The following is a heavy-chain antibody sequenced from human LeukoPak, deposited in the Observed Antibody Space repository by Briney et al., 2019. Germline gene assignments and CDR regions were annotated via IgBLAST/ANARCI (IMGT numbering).Heavy chain of an antibody. CDR3: ASLGRITMIVVVTDDAFDI. CDR2: INPDSGGT. D-gene: IGHD3-22*01. Sequence: ASVKVSCKASGYTFTGYYMHWVRQAPGQGLEWMGWINPDSGGTNYAQKFQGRGTMTRDTSIGTAYMELSRLRSDDTAVYYCASLGRITMIVVVTDDAFDIWGQGTMVTVSS. V-gene: IGHV1-2*02. CDR1: GYTFTGYY. J-gene: IGHJ3*02.